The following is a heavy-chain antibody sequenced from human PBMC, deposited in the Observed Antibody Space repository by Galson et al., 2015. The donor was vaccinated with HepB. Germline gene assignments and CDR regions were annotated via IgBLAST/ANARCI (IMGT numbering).Heavy chain of an antibody. Sequence: SLRLSCAASGFTFGRYAMSWVRQAPGKGLEWVSSITSSGAGTYFAASVKGRFTISRDKSENTVFLQMSSLRVEDTAVYYCARSSSSWYWYFHHWGQGTLVTVSS. CDR2: ITSSGAGT. V-gene: IGHV3-23*01. D-gene: IGHD6-13*01. CDR1: GFTFGRYA. CDR3: ARSSSSWYWYFHH. J-gene: IGHJ1*01.